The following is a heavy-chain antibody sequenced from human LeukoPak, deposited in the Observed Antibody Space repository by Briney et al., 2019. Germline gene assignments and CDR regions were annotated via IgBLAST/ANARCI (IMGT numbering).Heavy chain of an antibody. V-gene: IGHV7-4-1*02. Sequence: GASVKVSCKASGYTFTSYAMNWVRQAPGQGLEWMGWINTNTGNPTYGQGFTGRFVFSLDTSVSTAYLQISSLKAEDTAVYYCARSMGESRGSITGTYWFDPWGQGTLVTVSS. D-gene: IGHD1-20*01. CDR1: GYTFTSYA. J-gene: IGHJ5*02. CDR3: ARSMGESRGSITGTYWFDP. CDR2: INTNTGNP.